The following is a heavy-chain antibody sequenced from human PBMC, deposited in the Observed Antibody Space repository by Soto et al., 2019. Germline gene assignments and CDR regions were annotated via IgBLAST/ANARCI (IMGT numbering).Heavy chain of an antibody. V-gene: IGHV3-21*01. D-gene: IGHD1-26*01. CDR2: ISYSTTYI. CDR1: GFTFSSYN. Sequence: EVQLVESGGGLVQPGGSLRLSCADSGFTFSSYNMNWVRQAPGKGLEWVSSISYSTTYIYYADSVQGRFTISRDNAKNSLYMQMNSLRADDTAVYYCARAVLPSVVGAVGYWGQGTLVTVSS. CDR3: ARAVLPSVVGAVGY. J-gene: IGHJ4*02.